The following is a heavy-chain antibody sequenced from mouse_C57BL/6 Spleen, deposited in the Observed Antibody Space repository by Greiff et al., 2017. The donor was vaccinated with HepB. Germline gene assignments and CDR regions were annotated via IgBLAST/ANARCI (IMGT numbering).Heavy chain of an antibody. V-gene: IGHV6-3*01. D-gene: IGHD2-1*01. J-gene: IGHJ4*01. CDR3: TGSLYPLDY. CDR2: IRLKSDNYAT. Sequence: EVQLVESGGGLVQPGGSMKLSCVASGFTFSNYWMNWVRQSPEKGLEWVAQIRLKSDNYATHYAESVKGRFTISRDDSKSSVYLQMNNLRAEDTGIYYCTGSLYPLDYWGQGTSVTVSS. CDR1: GFTFSNYW.